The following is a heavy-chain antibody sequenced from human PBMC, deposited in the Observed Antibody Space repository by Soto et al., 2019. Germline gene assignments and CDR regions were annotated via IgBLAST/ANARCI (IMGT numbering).Heavy chain of an antibody. Sequence: QVQLVQSGAEVKKPGSSVKVSCKASGGTFSSYAISWVRQAPGQGLEWMGGIIPIFGTANYAQKFQGRDTITTDEPTSTAYNVLSRLRAQDTAVSYCAGGGGNTVVTPHYCYVMDVWGQGTTVTVSS. J-gene: IGHJ6*02. V-gene: IGHV1-69*05. D-gene: IGHD2-21*02. CDR1: GGTFSSYA. CDR3: AGGGGNTVVTPHYCYVMDV. CDR2: IIPIFGTA.